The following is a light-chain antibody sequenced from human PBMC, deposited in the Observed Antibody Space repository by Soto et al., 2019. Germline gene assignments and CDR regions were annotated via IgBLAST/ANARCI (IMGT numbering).Light chain of an antibody. CDR3: QSYDSSLSAPV. Sequence: QSVLTQPPSVSGAPGQRVTISCTGSSSNIGAGYDVHWYQQLPGTAPKLLIYRNSNRPSGVPDRFSGSKSGTSASLAITGLQAEDEADYYCQSYDSSLSAPVFGGGTKLTVL. CDR1: SSNIGAGYD. J-gene: IGLJ2*01. V-gene: IGLV1-40*01. CDR2: RNS.